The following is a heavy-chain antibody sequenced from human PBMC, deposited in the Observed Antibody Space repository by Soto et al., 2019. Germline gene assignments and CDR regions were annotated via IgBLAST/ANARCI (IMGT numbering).Heavy chain of an antibody. CDR2: INPNSGGT. CDR1: GYTFTGYY. J-gene: IGHJ4*02. CDR3: ARAFHDFPPSALDNPGY. V-gene: IGHV1-2*02. D-gene: IGHD3-3*01. Sequence: GASVKVSCKASGYTFTGYYMHWVRQAPGQGLEWMGWINPNSGGTNYAQKFQGRVTMTRDTSISTAYMELSRLRSDDTAVYYCARAFHDFPPSALDNPGYWGQGTLVTVSS.